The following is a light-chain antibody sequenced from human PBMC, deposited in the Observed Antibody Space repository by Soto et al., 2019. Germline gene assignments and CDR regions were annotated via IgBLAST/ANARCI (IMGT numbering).Light chain of an antibody. J-gene: IGKJ2*01. V-gene: IGKV3-20*01. CDR2: GAS. CDR1: QSVTSSY. Sequence: EIVLTQSPGTLSLSPGEGTTLSCRASQSVTSSYLAWYQQKPGQAPRLPIYGASSRATGIPDRFSGSGSGTDFTLTISRLEPEDFAVYYCQQYGSSPRTFCQGTKLEIK. CDR3: QQYGSSPRT.